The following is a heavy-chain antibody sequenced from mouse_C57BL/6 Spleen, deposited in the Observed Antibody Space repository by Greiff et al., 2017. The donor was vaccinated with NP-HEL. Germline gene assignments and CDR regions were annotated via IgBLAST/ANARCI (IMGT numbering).Heavy chain of an antibody. CDR1: GYTFTSYG. D-gene: IGHD4-1*02. CDR3: ARRGQLVDY. CDR2: IYPRSGNT. J-gene: IGHJ2*01. V-gene: IGHV1-81*01. Sequence: LVESGAELARPGASVKLSCKASGYTFTSYGISWVKQRTGQGLEWIGEIYPRSGNTYYNEKFKGKATLTADKSSSTAYMELRSLTSEDSAVYFCARRGQLVDYWGQGTTLTVSS.